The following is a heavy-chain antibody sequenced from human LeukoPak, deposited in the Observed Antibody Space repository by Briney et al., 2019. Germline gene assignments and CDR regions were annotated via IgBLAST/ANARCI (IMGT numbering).Heavy chain of an antibody. Sequence: GGSLRLSCAASGFTFSNYWMTWVRQAPGKGLEWVANIKQDGSQKYYVDSLKGRFTISRDNAKNSVYLQMNSLRAGDTAVYYCARIGYSSSCTDYWGQGTLVTVSS. CDR1: GFTFSNYW. CDR3: ARIGYSSSCTDY. V-gene: IGHV3-7*01. CDR2: IKQDGSQK. D-gene: IGHD2-2*01. J-gene: IGHJ4*02.